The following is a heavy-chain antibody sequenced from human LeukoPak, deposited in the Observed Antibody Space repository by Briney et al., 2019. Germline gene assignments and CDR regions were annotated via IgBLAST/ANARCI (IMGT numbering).Heavy chain of an antibody. J-gene: IGHJ4*02. Sequence: GGSLRLSFAASGFTVSSNYMSWVRQAPGKELEWVSIIYSGGSTYYADSVQGRFTISRDNSKNTLYLQINSLRAEDTALYYCARTSVGTATDYFDYWGQGTLVTVSS. D-gene: IGHD2-15*01. V-gene: IGHV3-53*01. CDR2: IYSGGST. CDR3: ARTSVGTATDYFDY. CDR1: GFTVSSNY.